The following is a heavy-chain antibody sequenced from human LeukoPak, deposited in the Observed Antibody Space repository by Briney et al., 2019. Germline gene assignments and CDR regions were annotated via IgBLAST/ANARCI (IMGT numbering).Heavy chain of an antibody. CDR3: AKGASDYYYYMDV. V-gene: IGHV3-30*02. CDR2: IRYDGSNK. CDR1: GFTFSSYD. D-gene: IGHD1-26*01. Sequence: GGSLRLSCAASGFTFSSYDMHWVRQAPGKGLEWVAFIRYDGSNKYYADSVKGRFTISRDNSKNTLYLQMNSLRAEDTAVYYCAKGASDYYYYMDVWGKGTTVTVSS. J-gene: IGHJ6*03.